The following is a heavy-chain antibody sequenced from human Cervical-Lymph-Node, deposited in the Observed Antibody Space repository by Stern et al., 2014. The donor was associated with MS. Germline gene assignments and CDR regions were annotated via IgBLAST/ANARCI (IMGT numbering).Heavy chain of an antibody. CDR2: IKEDGSET. CDR3: ARGSDT. Sequence: VQLVESGGGFVQPGGSLRLSCAASGFTFSSYWLNWVRQAPGQGLEWVANIKEDGSETYYVDSVKGRFTISRDNAKNSLYLQMNSLRAEDTAVYYCARGSDTWGQGTLVTVSS. CDR1: GFTFSSYW. V-gene: IGHV3-7*01. J-gene: IGHJ5*02. D-gene: IGHD2-15*01.